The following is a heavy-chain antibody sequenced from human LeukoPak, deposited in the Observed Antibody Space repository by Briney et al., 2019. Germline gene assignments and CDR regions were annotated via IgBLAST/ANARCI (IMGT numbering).Heavy chain of an antibody. Sequence: PGGSLRLSCAASGFTVSSNYMSWVRQAPGKGLEWVSVIYSGRSTYYADSVMDRFTISRDNSKNSLYLQMNSLRAEDTAVYYCARFSGSRYYFDYWGQGTLVTVSS. CDR1: GFTVSSNY. J-gene: IGHJ4*02. V-gene: IGHV3-66*01. D-gene: IGHD1-26*01. CDR3: ARFSGSRYYFDY. CDR2: IYSGRST.